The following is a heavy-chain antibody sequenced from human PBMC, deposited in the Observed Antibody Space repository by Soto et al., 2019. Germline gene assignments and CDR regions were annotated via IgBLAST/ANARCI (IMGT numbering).Heavy chain of an antibody. J-gene: IGHJ3*02. V-gene: IGHV4-34*01. CDR3: ATSRERCLVDAFDI. CDR2: INSTGSP. D-gene: IGHD6-19*01. CDR1: GWSLTGYY. Sequence: PSETLSLTCVVYGWSLTGYYCCWIRQPPGRGLEWIGEINSTGSPKYNPSLMSRGTISVDTSKSQFSMKLSSVTAADTAVFYCATSRERCLVDAFDIWGQGTMVTVSS.